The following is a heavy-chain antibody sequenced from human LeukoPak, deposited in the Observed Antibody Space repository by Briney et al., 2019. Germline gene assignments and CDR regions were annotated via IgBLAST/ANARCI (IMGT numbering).Heavy chain of an antibody. CDR2: ISDDGTNK. J-gene: IGHJ4*02. CDR3: AKENDFVY. CDR1: RFTFSAYG. D-gene: IGHD3-3*01. Sequence: GGSLRLSCAASRFTFSAYGMHWVGQAPGKGLEWVAVISDDGTNKYYADSVKGRFTISRDNSKSTLYLQMNSLRAEDTAVYYCAKENDFVYWGQGTLVTVSS. V-gene: IGHV3-30*18.